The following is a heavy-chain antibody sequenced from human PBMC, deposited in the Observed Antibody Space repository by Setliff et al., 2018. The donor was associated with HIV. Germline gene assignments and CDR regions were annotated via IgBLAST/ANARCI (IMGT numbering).Heavy chain of an antibody. CDR2: ISGYNGNT. CDR1: GYTFTYYG. V-gene: IGHV1-18*01. Sequence: ASVKVSCKASGYTFTYYGISWVRQAPGQGLEWMGWISGYNGNTNFAQKLQGRVTLTTDTSTSTAYMELRSLTSDDTAVYYCARNIDMHYDFWSAYDYWGQGALVTVSS. CDR3: ARNIDMHYDFWSAYDY. D-gene: IGHD3-3*01. J-gene: IGHJ4*02.